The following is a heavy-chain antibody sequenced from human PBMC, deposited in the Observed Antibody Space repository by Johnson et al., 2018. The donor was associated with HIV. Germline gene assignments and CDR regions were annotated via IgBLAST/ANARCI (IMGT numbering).Heavy chain of an antibody. D-gene: IGHD5-18*01. J-gene: IGHJ3*02. CDR1: GFTFSSYA. CDR2: ISYNEDKK. V-gene: IGHV3-30*19. CDR3: ARLPSGYNRDTFNI. Sequence: QVQLVESGGGVVQPGRSLRLSCAASGFTFSSYAMSWVRQAPGKGLEWMAFISYNEDKKYYADSVKGRFTISRDNSKNILYLQMNSLRAEDTATYYCARLPSGYNRDTFNIWGQGTMVTVSS.